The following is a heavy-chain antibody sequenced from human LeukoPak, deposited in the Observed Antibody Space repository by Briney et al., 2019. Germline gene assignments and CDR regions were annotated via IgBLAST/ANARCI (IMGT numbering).Heavy chain of an antibody. V-gene: IGHV3-48*03. Sequence: GGSLRLSCAASGFTFDDYGMNWVRQAPGKGLEWVSYISSSGSTIYYADSVEGRFTISRDNAKNSLYLQMNSLRAEDTAVYYCARVPLLRYYYYMDVWGKGTTVTISS. CDR3: ARVPLLRYYYYMDV. CDR2: ISSSGSTI. CDR1: GFTFDDYG. D-gene: IGHD1-26*01. J-gene: IGHJ6*03.